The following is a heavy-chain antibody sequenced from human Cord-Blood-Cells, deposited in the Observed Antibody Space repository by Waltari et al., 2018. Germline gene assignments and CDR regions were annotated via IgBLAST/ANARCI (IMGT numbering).Heavy chain of an antibody. Sequence: QLQLQESGPGLVKPSETLSLTCTVSGGSISSSSYYWGWIRQPPGKGLEWIGSIYYSGSTYYNPSLKSRVTISVDTSKNQFSLKLSSVTAADTAVYYCARLIAVVGGPLGAFDIWGQGTMVTVSS. CDR3: ARLIAVVGGPLGAFDI. CDR2: IYYSGST. CDR1: GGSISSSSYY. J-gene: IGHJ3*02. D-gene: IGHD6-19*01. V-gene: IGHV4-39*01.